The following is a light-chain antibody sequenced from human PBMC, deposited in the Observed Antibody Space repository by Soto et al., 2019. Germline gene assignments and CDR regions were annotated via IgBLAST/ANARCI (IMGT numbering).Light chain of an antibody. J-gene: IGKJ3*01. CDR1: QSVSSN. CDR3: QQYGSSPLFT. CDR2: GAS. V-gene: IGKV3-20*01. Sequence: EIVMTQSPATLSVSPGERATLSCRASQSVSSNLAWYQQKPGQAPRLLIYGASSRATGIPDRFSGRGSGTDFTLTISRLEPEDFAVYYCQQYGSSPLFTFGPGTKVDIK.